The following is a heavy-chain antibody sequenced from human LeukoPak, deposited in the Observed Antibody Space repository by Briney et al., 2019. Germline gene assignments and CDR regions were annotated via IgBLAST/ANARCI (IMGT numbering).Heavy chain of an antibody. D-gene: IGHD6-19*01. CDR2: INPSGGST. Sequence: ASVKVSCKASGYTLTSYYMHWVRQAPGQGLEWMGIINPSGGSTSYAQKFQGRVTMTRDTSTSTVYMELSSLRSEDTAVYYCARDRVAAVAGKYYFDYWGQGTLVTVSS. CDR3: ARDRVAAVAGKYYFDY. V-gene: IGHV1-46*01. CDR1: GYTLTSYY. J-gene: IGHJ4*02.